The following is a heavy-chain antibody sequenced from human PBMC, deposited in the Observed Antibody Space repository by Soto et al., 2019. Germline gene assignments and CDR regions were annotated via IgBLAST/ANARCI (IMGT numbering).Heavy chain of an antibody. CDR1: GGSISSGGYY. J-gene: IGHJ3*02. CDR2: IYYSGST. Sequence: QVQLQESGPGLVKPSQTLSLTCTVSGGSISSGGYYWSWIRQHPGKGLEWIGYIYYSGSTYYNPSLKSRVTISVDTSKNQFSLKLSSVTAADTAVYYCARTHFDYYDSSGYYDGGAFDIWGQGTMVTVSS. D-gene: IGHD3-22*01. CDR3: ARTHFDYYDSSGYYDGGAFDI. V-gene: IGHV4-31*03.